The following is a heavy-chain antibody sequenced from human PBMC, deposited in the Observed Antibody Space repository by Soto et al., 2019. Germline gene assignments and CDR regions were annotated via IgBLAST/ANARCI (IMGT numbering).Heavy chain of an antibody. Sequence: ASVKVSCKASGYSLTGYYIHWVRQAPGQGLEWMGRINPSDGTSAYTQQFQGRFFMTRDTSTSTVFMELNSLKSQDTALYFCAREGSGSYLVLWGQGTLVTVAS. CDR3: AREGSGSYLVL. CDR2: INPSDGTS. D-gene: IGHD3-22*01. V-gene: IGHV1-46*01. J-gene: IGHJ4*02. CDR1: GYSLTGYY.